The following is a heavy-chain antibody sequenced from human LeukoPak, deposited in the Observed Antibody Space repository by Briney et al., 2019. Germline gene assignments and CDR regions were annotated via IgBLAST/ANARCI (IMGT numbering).Heavy chain of an antibody. V-gene: IGHV1-69*04. J-gene: IGHJ4*02. CDR3: AINYYDSSGYYEGGFDY. Sequence: SVKVSCKASGGTFSSYAISWVRQAPGQGLEWMGRIIPILGIANYAQKFQGRVTITVDKSTSTAYMELSSLRSEDTAVYYCAINYYDSSGYYEGGFDYWGQGTLVTVSS. D-gene: IGHD3-22*01. CDR2: IIPILGIA. CDR1: GGTFSSYA.